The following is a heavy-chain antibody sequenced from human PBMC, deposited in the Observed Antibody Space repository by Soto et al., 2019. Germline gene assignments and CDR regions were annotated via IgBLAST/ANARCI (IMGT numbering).Heavy chain of an antibody. Sequence: RASVKVSCKASGYTFTSYGISWVRQAPGQGLEWMGWISAYNGNTNYAQKLQGRVTMTTDTSTSTAYMELRSLRSDDTAVYYCARDSRPSVGATPIDFYYFDYWGQGTLVTVSS. D-gene: IGHD1-26*01. V-gene: IGHV1-18*04. J-gene: IGHJ4*02. CDR2: ISAYNGNT. CDR1: GYTFTSYG. CDR3: ARDSRPSVGATPIDFYYFDY.